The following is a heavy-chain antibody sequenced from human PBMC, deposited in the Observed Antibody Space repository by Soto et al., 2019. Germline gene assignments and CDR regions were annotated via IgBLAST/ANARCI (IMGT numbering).Heavy chain of an antibody. V-gene: IGHV1-69*01. J-gene: IGHJ6*02. CDR2: IIPIFGTA. D-gene: IGHD2-15*01. CDR1: GGTFSSYA. Sequence: QVQLVQSGAEVKKPGSSVKVSCKAPGGTFSSYAISWVRHAPGQGLEWMGGIIPIFGTAKYAQKFQGRVTITADDSTSTGYMELSSLRAEDTAVYYCARSQGGSSSLDIYYYYYYGMDVWGQGTTVTVSS. CDR3: ARSQGGSSSLDIYYYYYYGMDV.